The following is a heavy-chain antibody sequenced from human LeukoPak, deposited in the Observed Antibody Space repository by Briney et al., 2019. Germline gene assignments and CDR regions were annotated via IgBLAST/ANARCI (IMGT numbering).Heavy chain of an antibody. CDR3: ARDPQGYDFWSGPKSWFDP. V-gene: IGHV4-59*01. CDR2: IYYSGST. Sequence: PSETLSLTCTVSGGSISSYYWSWIRQPPGMGLEWMGYIYYSGSTNYNPSLKSRVTISVDTSKNQFSLKLSSVTAADTAVYYCARDPQGYDFWSGPKSWFDPWGQGTLVTVSS. J-gene: IGHJ5*02. CDR1: GGSISSYY. D-gene: IGHD3-3*01.